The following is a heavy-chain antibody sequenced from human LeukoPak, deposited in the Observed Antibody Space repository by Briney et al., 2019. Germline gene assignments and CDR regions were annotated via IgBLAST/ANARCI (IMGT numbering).Heavy chain of an antibody. D-gene: IGHD1-26*01. CDR1: GGSIGSYY. CDR3: ARQGGWGGAASLIEY. V-gene: IGHV4-39*01. J-gene: IGHJ4*02. Sequence: PSETLSLTCTVSGGSIGSYYWAWIRQPPGKGLEWIGSMFYRGSTYYNPSLKSRVTISVDTSKNQFSLKLSSVTASDTAIFYCARQGGWGGAASLIEYWGQGTLVTVSS. CDR2: MFYRGST.